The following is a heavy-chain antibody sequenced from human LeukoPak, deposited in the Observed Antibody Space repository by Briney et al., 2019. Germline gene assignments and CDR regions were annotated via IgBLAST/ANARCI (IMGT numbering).Heavy chain of an antibody. J-gene: IGHJ4*02. V-gene: IGHV3-30*02. CDR3: AKVDTKGSGWPY. CDR1: GFTFSSYG. CDR2: IRYDGSNK. D-gene: IGHD6-19*01. Sequence: GGSLRLSCAASGFTFSSYGMHWVRQAPGKGLEWVAFIRYDGSNKYYADSVKGRFTISRDNSKNTLYLQMNSLGAEDTAVYYCAKVDTKGSGWPYWGQGTLVTVSS.